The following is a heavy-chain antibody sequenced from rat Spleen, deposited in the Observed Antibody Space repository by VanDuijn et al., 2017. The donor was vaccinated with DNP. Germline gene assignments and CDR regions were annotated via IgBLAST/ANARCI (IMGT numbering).Heavy chain of an antibody. CDR1: GFTFSYYG. V-gene: IGHV5-19*01. J-gene: IGHJ4*01. CDR3: ATDYYSSSYYAMDA. Sequence: EVQLVESGGGLVQPGRSLKLSCAASGFTFSYYGMAWVRQAPKKGLEWVASISASGGSTSYRVSVKGRFTISRDNAKNTLYLQMNSLRSEDTATYYCATDYYSSSYYAMDAWGQGTSVTVSS. CDR2: ISASGGST. D-gene: IGHD1-2*01.